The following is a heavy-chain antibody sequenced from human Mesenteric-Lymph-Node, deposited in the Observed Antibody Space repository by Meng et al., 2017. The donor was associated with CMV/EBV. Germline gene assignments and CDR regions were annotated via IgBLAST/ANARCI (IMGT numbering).Heavy chain of an antibody. Sequence: GESLKISCAASGFTFSSYSMNWVRQAPGKGLEWVSSISSSSSYIYYADSVKGRFTISRDNAQNSLYLQMNGLRADDTALYYCARSGLSDAFDIWGQGAMVTVSS. J-gene: IGHJ3*02. CDR2: ISSSSSYI. CDR3: ARSGLSDAFDI. D-gene: IGHD5-12*01. CDR1: GFTFSSYS. V-gene: IGHV3-21*04.